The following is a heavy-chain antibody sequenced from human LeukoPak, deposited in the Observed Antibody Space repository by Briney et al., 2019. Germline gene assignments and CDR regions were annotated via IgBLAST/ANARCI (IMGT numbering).Heavy chain of an antibody. Sequence: GGSLRLSCAASGFTFSSYGMHWVRQAPGKGLEWVAVISYDGSNKYYADSVKGRFTIPRDNSKNTLYLQMNSLRAEDTAVYYCAKDRVGIAAAGYFDYWGQGTLVTVSS. J-gene: IGHJ4*02. V-gene: IGHV3-30*18. CDR1: GFTFSSYG. CDR2: ISYDGSNK. D-gene: IGHD6-13*01. CDR3: AKDRVGIAAAGYFDY.